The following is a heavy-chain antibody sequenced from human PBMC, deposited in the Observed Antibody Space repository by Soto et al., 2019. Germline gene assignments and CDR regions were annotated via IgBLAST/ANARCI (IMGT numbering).Heavy chain of an antibody. Sequence: GGSVRLSCAASGVIFSDFHMTWIRQAPGKGLELVAYISSRGDTIYYADSVRGRITISRDNDKDSLFLQMSSLRVEDTAVYYRVRDRRISGINRGLDYWGRGTLVTVSS. D-gene: IGHD1-20*01. CDR3: VRDRRISGINRGLDY. J-gene: IGHJ4*02. CDR2: ISSRGDTI. V-gene: IGHV3-11*01. CDR1: GVIFSDFH.